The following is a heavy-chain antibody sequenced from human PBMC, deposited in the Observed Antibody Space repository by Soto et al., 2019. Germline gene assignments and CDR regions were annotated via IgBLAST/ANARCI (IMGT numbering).Heavy chain of an antibody. CDR1: GDSISSSRYY. J-gene: IGHJ6*02. D-gene: IGHD5-18*01. V-gene: IGHV4-39*01. CDR3: ACIFFGGYSYGFYLDGMAV. CDR2: IFYSGTT. Sequence: SENLYLTTTVPGDSISSSRYYWGVIRQPPGKGLEWIGSIFYSGTTYYNPSLKSRVTISEDTSKNQFSLKLSSVTAADTAVYYCACIFFGGYSYGFYLDGMAVWGPAT.